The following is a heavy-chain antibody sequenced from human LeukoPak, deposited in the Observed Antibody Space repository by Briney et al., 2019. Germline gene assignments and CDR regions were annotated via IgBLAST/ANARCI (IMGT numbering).Heavy chain of an antibody. CDR1: GFTFSGYA. CDR2: ISSNGGST. Sequence: GGSLRLSCSASGFTFSGYAMHWVRQAPGKELEYVSAISSNGGSTHYADSVKGRFTISRDNSKNTLYLQMSSLRAEDTAVYYCVKDHGYSSAWYVRGLDYWGQGTLVTVSS. CDR3: VKDHGYSSAWYVRGLDY. V-gene: IGHV3-64D*09. D-gene: IGHD6-19*01. J-gene: IGHJ4*02.